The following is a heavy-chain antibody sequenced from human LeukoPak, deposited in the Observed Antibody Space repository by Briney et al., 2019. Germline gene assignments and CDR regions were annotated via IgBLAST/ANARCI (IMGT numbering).Heavy chain of an antibody. CDR2: IKQDGSEK. CDR3: AKQPRYDVDAFDI. CDR1: GFTFSTYW. V-gene: IGHV3-7*03. D-gene: IGHD5-12*01. J-gene: IGHJ3*02. Sequence: GGSLRLSCAGTGFTFSTYWMSWVSQAPGKGLEWVANIKQDGSEKYYVDSVRGRFTISRDNSRDTLYLQMNSLRAEDTAIYHCAKQPRYDVDAFDIWGQGTMVTVCS.